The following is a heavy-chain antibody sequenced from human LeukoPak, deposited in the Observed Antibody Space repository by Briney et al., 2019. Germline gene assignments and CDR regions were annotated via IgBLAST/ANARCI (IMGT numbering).Heavy chain of an antibody. V-gene: IGHV1-69*01. CDR3: ARAGSPRWFGELLPKYLGTRSHYYYYGMDV. D-gene: IGHD3-10*01. CDR1: GGTLSSYA. Sequence: GSSVKVSCKASGGTLSSYAISWVRQAPGQGLEWMGGIIPSFGTANYAQKFQGRVTITADESTSTAYMELSSLRSEDTAVYYCARAGSPRWFGELLPKYLGTRSHYYYYGMDVWGQGTTVTVSS. J-gene: IGHJ6*02. CDR2: IIPSFGTA.